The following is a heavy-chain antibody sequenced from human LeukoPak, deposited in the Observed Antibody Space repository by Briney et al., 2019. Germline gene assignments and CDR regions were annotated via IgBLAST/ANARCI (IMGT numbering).Heavy chain of an antibody. J-gene: IGHJ6*02. V-gene: IGHV1-24*01. CDR3: ATGLLGGTWYYGAMDV. CDR1: GHSLTEMF. CDR2: FDPEDGET. Sequence: ASVRVSCKISGHSLTEMFMHWVRLAPGRGLEWMGTFDPEDGETTYAQRFQGGVTMTEDTSTDTVYIDLTSLTSEDTALYYCATGLLGGTWYYGAMDVWGQGTTVTVSS. D-gene: IGHD3-10*01.